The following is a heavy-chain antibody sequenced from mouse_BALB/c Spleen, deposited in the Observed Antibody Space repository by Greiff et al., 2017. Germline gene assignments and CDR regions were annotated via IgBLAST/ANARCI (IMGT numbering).Heavy chain of an antibody. D-gene: IGHD1-1*01. J-gene: IGHJ3*01. Sequence: VQLQQSGPELVKPGASVKMSCKASGYTFTSYYIHWVKQRPGQGLEWIGWIYPGDGSTKYNEKFKGKTTLTADKSSSTAYMLLSSLTSEDSAIYFCARAYGSPSWFAYWGQGTLVTVSA. CDR2: IYPGDGST. V-gene: IGHV1S56*01. CDR1: GYTFTSYY. CDR3: ARAYGSPSWFAY.